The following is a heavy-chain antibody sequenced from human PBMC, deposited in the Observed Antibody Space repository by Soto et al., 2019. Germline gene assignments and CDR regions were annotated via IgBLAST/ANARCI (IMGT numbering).Heavy chain of an antibody. D-gene: IGHD4-17*01. Sequence: QVQLVESGGGVVRPGRSLRLSCAASGFTFSSHDMHWVRQAPGKGLEWVAVISYDGNNKYYADSVKGRFTISRDNSKNTLFLQMNSLRTEDTAVYYCAFYWHDYGDYAVYWGQGTLVTVSS. CDR2: ISYDGNNK. J-gene: IGHJ4*02. CDR1: GFTFSSHD. V-gene: IGHV3-30*03. CDR3: AFYWHDYGDYAVY.